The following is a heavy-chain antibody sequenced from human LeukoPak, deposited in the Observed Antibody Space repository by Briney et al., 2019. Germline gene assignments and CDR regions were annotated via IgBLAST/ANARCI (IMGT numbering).Heavy chain of an antibody. CDR3: ARGTEVYYDSSSYYSY. CDR1: GFTFDDYG. CDR2: TNWNGGST. Sequence: PGGSLRLSCVASGFTFDDYGMGWVRQVPGKGLEWVSGTNWNGGSTGYADSVKGRFTISRANAKNSLYLQMNSLRAEDTAFYYCARGTEVYYDSSSYYSYWGQGTLVTVSS. D-gene: IGHD3-22*01. V-gene: IGHV3-20*04. J-gene: IGHJ4*02.